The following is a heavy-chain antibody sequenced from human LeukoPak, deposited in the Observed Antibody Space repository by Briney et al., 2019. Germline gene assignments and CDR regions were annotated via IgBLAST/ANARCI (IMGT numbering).Heavy chain of an antibody. V-gene: IGHV4-34*01. D-gene: IGHD1-1*01. CDR3: ARAGGTGWYYYYYYMDV. J-gene: IGHJ6*03. Sequence: SETLSLTCAVYGGSFSGYYWSWIRQPPGKGLEWIGEINHSGSTNYNPSLKSRVTISVDTSKNQFSLKLSSVTAADTAVYYCARAGGTGWYYYYYYMDVWGKGTTVTVSS. CDR1: GGSFSGYY. CDR2: INHSGST.